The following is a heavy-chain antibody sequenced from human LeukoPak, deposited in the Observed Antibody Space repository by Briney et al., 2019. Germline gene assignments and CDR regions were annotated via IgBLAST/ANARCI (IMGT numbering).Heavy chain of an antibody. J-gene: IGHJ4*02. CDR1: GFTFSSYW. D-gene: IGHD3-22*01. Sequence: GGSLRLSCPASGFTFSSYWMSWVRQAPGKGLEWVANIKQDGSEKYYVDSMKGRFTISRDNAKNSLYLQMNSLRAEDTAVYYCARGKYYYDSTGYYPGGDYWGQGTLVTVSS. CDR3: ARGKYYYDSTGYYPGGDY. V-gene: IGHV3-7*01. CDR2: IKQDGSEK.